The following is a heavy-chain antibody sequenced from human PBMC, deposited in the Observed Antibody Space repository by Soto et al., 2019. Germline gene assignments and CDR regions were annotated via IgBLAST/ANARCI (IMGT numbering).Heavy chain of an antibody. CDR2: IYTSGNT. D-gene: IGHD6-19*01. V-gene: IGHV4-4*07. J-gene: IGHJ5*02. CDR1: GDSISSFY. CDR3: AREHSSGPIHH. Sequence: QVQLQESGPGLVKPSETLSLTCTVSGDSISSFYWSWIRQPAGKGLEWIGRIYTSGNTNYNPSLKTRITMSVDTSKTQFSLKLSSVTAADTAMYYCAREHSSGPIHHWGQGTLVTVSS.